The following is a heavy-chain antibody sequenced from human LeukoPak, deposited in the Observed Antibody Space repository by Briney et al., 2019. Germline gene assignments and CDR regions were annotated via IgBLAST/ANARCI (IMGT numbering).Heavy chain of an antibody. J-gene: IGHJ6*04. Sequence: SQTLSLTCTVSGGSISSGDYYWSWIRQPPGTGLEWIGYIYYSGSTYYNPSLKSRVTISVDTSKNQFSLKLSSVTAADTAVYYCARDHIVVVPGLGESSYYYYYYGMDVWGKGTTVTVSS. CDR1: GGSISSGDYY. D-gene: IGHD2-2*01. CDR3: ARDHIVVVPGLGESSYYYYYYGMDV. CDR2: IYYSGST. V-gene: IGHV4-30-4*01.